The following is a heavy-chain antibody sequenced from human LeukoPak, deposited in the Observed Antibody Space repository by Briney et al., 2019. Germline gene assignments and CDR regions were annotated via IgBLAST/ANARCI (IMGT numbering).Heavy chain of an antibody. Sequence: ASVKVSCKASGYTFTSYGINWVRQAPGQGLEWMGWISAYNGNTNYAQKLQGRVTMTTDTSTSTAYMELRSLRSDDTAVYYCARDSTPLYYYYYYMDVWGKGTTVTVSS. CDR2: ISAYNGNT. CDR1: GYTFTSYG. J-gene: IGHJ6*03. D-gene: IGHD2-15*01. V-gene: IGHV1-18*01. CDR3: ARDSTPLYYYYYYMDV.